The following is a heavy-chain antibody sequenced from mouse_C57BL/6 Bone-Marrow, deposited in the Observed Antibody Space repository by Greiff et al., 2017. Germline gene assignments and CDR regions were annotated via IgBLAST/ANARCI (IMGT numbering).Heavy chain of an antibody. CDR2: IYPGSGST. J-gene: IGHJ4*01. V-gene: IGHV1-55*01. Sequence: QVQLQQSGAELVKPGASVKMSCKASGYTFTSYWITWVKQRPGQGLEWIGDIYPGSGSTNYNEKFKSKATLTVDTSSSTAYMQLSSLTSEDSAVYYCARTGSSCGAMDYWGQGTSVTVSS. CDR3: ARTGSSCGAMDY. CDR1: GYTFTSYW. D-gene: IGHD1-1*01.